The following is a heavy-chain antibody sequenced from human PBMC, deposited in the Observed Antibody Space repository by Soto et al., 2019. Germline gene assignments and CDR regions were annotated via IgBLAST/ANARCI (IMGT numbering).Heavy chain of an antibody. CDR1: GGSISGYY. Sequence: SETLSLTCTVSGGSISGYYWSWIRQPPGKGPEWIGYIYYSGSTVYNPSLKSRVTISADRSKNQFSLRLSSVTAADTAVYYCARDDQSCPHGTCSWYFNYWGQGALVTVSS. CDR2: IYYSGST. V-gene: IGHV4-59*01. CDR3: ARDDQSCPHGTCSWYFNY. D-gene: IGHD1-26*01. J-gene: IGHJ4*02.